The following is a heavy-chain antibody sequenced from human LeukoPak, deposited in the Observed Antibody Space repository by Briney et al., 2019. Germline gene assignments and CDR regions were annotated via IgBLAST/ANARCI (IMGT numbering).Heavy chain of an antibody. Sequence: GGSLSFSCAASGFIFSNYAMSWVRQAPGKGLEWVSAISGSGGTTNYADSVKGRFTVSRDNSKNTLYMQMNGLRGDDTAVYYCAKDRARYCSGGRCPRVFDIGGEGTMVTVSS. CDR3: AKDRARYCSGGRCPRVFDI. J-gene: IGHJ3*02. D-gene: IGHD2-15*01. CDR1: GFIFSNYA. V-gene: IGHV3-23*01. CDR2: ISGSGGTT.